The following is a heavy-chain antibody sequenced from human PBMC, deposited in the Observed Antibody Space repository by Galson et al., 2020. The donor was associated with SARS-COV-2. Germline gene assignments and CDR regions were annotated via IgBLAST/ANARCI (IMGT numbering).Heavy chain of an antibody. CDR1: GFTFSTAW. CDR3: AIRFGGLGYMDV. D-gene: IGHD3-10*01. Sequence: GGSLRLSCAVSGFTFSTAWMIWVRQAPGKGLEWVGRIKTRSDGETTDYGAHVKGRLIISRDDSKDTLYLHMNSLRTEDTAVYYCAIRFGGLGYMDVWGKGTTVTVSS. V-gene: IGHV3-15*01. CDR2: IKTRSDGETT. J-gene: IGHJ6*04.